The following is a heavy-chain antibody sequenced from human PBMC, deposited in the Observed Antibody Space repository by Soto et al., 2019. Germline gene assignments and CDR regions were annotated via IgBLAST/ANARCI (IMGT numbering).Heavy chain of an antibody. J-gene: IGHJ6*02. V-gene: IGHV3-48*02. Sequence: GGSLRLSCAASGFTFINYNMNWVRQAPGKGLEWVSYISSRSSTIYYADSVKGRFTISRDNAKNSLYLQMNSLRDEDTAVYYCARDCGKGYGMDVWGQGTTVTVSS. CDR3: ARDCGKGYGMDV. CDR2: ISSRSSTI. CDR1: GFTFINYN.